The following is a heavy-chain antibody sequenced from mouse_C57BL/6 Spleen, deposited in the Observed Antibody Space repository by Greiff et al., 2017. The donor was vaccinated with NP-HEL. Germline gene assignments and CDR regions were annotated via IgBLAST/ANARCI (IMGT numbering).Heavy chain of an antibody. CDR3: ARGGYGKYYAMDY. Sequence: VQLQQPGAELVKPGASVKMSCKASGYTFTSYWITWVKQRPGQGLEWIGDIYPGSGSTNYNEKFKSKATLTVDTSSSTAYMQLSSLTSEDSAVYYCARGGYGKYYAMDYWGQGTSVTVSS. CDR1: GYTFTSYW. D-gene: IGHD2-1*01. V-gene: IGHV1-55*01. J-gene: IGHJ4*01. CDR2: IYPGSGST.